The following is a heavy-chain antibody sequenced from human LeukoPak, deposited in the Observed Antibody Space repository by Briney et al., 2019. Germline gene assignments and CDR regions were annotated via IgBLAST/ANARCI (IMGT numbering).Heavy chain of an antibody. V-gene: IGHV4-34*01. CDR3: ARDQTRITMVRGARHYYYYGMDV. J-gene: IGHJ6*02. Sequence: PSETLSLTCAVYGGSFSGYYWSWIRQPPGKGLEWIGEINHSGSTNYNPSLKSRVTISVDTSKNQFSLKLSSVTAADTAVYYCARDQTRITMVRGARHYYYYGMDVWGQGTTVTVSS. CDR1: GGSFSGYY. D-gene: IGHD3-10*01. CDR2: INHSGST.